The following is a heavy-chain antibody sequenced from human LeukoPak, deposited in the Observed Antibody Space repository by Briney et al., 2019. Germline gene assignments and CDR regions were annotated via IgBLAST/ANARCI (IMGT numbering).Heavy chain of an antibody. D-gene: IGHD3-22*01. Sequence: GGSLRLSCAASGFTFSSYWMSWVRQAPGKGLEWVAFIRYDGSNKYYADSVKGRFTISRDNSKNTLYLQMNSLRAEDTAVYYCAIPQYDSMAFDIWGQGTMVTVSS. CDR1: GFTFSSYW. J-gene: IGHJ3*02. CDR2: IRYDGSNK. CDR3: AIPQYDSMAFDI. V-gene: IGHV3-30*02.